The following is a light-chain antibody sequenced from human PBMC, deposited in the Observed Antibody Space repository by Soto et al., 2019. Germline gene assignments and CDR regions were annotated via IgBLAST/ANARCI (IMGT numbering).Light chain of an antibody. V-gene: IGKV1-5*03. CDR3: QQYNSYWT. J-gene: IGKJ1*01. CDR2: KAS. Sequence: DIQMTQSPSTLSASVGDRVTITCRASQTINNWLAWYQQKPGKAPNLLVYKASSLESGVPSRFSGSGSGTEFTLTISSLQPDDFATYYCQQYNSYWTFGQGTKVDIK. CDR1: QTINNW.